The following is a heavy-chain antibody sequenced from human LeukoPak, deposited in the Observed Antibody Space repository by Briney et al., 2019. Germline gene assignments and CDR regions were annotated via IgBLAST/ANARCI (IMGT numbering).Heavy chain of an antibody. CDR2: IIPILDTT. J-gene: IGHJ3*02. D-gene: IGHD2/OR15-2a*01. CDR1: GGTFSSYG. V-gene: IGHV1-69*10. CDR3: ATYYLEYAFDI. Sequence: ASVKVSCKASGGTFSSYGISWVRQAPGQGLEWMGGIIPILDTTNYAQKFQGRVTMTEDTSTDTAYMELSSLRSEDTAVYYCATYYLEYAFDIWGQGTMVTVSS.